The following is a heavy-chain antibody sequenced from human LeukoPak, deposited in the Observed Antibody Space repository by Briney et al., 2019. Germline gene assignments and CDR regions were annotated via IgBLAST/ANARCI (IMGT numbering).Heavy chain of an antibody. D-gene: IGHD3-22*01. CDR2: INYSGST. Sequence: SETLSLTCTVSGGSISSHSWSWIRQPPGKGLEWIGYINYSGSTNYNHSLKSRVTISIDMAKNQVSLKLSSVTAADTAVYYCATFYYDSSGYRGWGQGALVTVSS. V-gene: IGHV4-59*11. CDR1: GGSISSHS. J-gene: IGHJ4*02. CDR3: ATFYYDSSGYRG.